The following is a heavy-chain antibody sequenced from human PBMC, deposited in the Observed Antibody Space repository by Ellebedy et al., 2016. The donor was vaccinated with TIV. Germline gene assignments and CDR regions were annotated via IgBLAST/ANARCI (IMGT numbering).Heavy chain of an antibody. Sequence: MPSETLSLTCAVHGGSFSGYYWSWICQLPGKGLEWIGEINHSGSTNYNPSLKRRVTVSVDTSKNQFSLKLSSVAAADTAVYYCSSIGGGWFDPWGQGTLVTVSS. CDR2: INHSGST. V-gene: IGHV4-34*01. CDR1: GGSFSGYY. J-gene: IGHJ5*02. D-gene: IGHD3-16*01. CDR3: SSIGGGWFDP.